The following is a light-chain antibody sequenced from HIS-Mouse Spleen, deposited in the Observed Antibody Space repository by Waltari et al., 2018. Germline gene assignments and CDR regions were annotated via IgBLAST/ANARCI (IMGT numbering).Light chain of an antibody. V-gene: IGKV3-11*01. CDR2: DAS. CDR1: QSVSSY. Sequence: IALTQSPATLSLSPGERATLSCRASQSVSSYLAWYQQKPGQAPRLRIYDASNRATGIPARFSGSGSGTDFTLTISSLEPEDFAVYYCQQRSNWLTFGGGTKVEIK. CDR3: QQRSNWLT. J-gene: IGKJ4*01.